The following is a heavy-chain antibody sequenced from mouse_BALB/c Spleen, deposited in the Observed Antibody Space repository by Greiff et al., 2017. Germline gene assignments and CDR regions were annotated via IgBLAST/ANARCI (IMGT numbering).Heavy chain of an antibody. CDR1: GYSITSGYY. Sequence: EVQLQESGPGLVKPSQSLSLTCSVTGYSITSGYYWNWIRQFPGNKLEWMGYISYDGSNNYNPSLKNRISITRDTSKNQFFLKLNSVTTEDTATYYCAREPQLGLTFAYWGQGTLVTVSA. V-gene: IGHV3-6*02. CDR3: AREPQLGLTFAY. J-gene: IGHJ3*01. CDR2: ISYDGSN. D-gene: IGHD3-1*01.